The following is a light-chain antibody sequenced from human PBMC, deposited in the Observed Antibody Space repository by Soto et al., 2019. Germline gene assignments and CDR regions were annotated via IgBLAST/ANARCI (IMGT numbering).Light chain of an antibody. CDR3: QQYNFWPRMYT. J-gene: IGKJ2*01. CDR2: GAS. Sequence: EIVLTQSPGTLSLSPGERATLSCRASQIVTSTYLAWFQQKPGQAPRLLIYGASTRATGIPARFSGSGSGTEFTLTISSLQSEDFAVYYCQQYNFWPRMYTFGQGTKLELK. V-gene: IGKV3-15*01. CDR1: QIVTSTY.